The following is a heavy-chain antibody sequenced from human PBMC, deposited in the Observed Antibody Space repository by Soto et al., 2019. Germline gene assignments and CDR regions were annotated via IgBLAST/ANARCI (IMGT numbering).Heavy chain of an antibody. Sequence: GGSLRLSCAASGFTFTRYSMNWVRQAPGKGLEWVSSISSTTNYIFYGDSMKGRFTISRDNGKNSLYLEIHSLRAEDTAVYYCARESEDLTSNFDYWGQGTLVTVSS. CDR1: GFTFTRYS. V-gene: IGHV3-21*06. J-gene: IGHJ4*02. CDR3: ARESEDLTSNFDY. CDR2: ISSTTNYI.